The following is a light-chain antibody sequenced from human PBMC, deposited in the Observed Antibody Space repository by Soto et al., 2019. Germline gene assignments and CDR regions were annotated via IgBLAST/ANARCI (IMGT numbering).Light chain of an antibody. CDR2: EVS. Sequence: DLVMTQSPLALPVTPGQPTSVFCKSSHSLLHSDGKTYLYWYLQKPGKPPQLLIYEVSNRFSGVPDRFSGSGSGTDFTLKISRAEAEDVGFYYCMQSIQLPITFGQGTRLEIK. V-gene: IGKV2D-29*01. J-gene: IGKJ5*01. CDR3: MQSIQLPIT. CDR1: HSLLHSDGKTY.